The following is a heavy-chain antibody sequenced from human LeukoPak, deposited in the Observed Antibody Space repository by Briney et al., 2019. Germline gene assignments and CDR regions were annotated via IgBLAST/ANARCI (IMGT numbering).Heavy chain of an antibody. CDR3: ARARCSGGSCYNSF. D-gene: IGHD2-15*01. CDR2: ISSSSSTI. V-gene: IGHV3-48*01. J-gene: IGHJ4*02. CDR1: GFTFSSYS. Sequence: GGSLRLSCAASGFTFSSYSMNWVRQAPGKGLEWASYISSSSSTIYYADSVKGRFTISRDNAKNSLYLQMNSLRAEDTAVYYCARARCSGGSCYNSFWGQGTLVTVSS.